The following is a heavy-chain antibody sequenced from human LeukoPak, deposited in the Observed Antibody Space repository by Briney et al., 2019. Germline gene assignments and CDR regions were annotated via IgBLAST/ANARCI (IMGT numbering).Heavy chain of an antibody. Sequence: PGGSLRLPCSASGFTFSSAMSWVRQAPGKGLEWVSTISGSGTSAYYADSVKGRFDISRDNPKNTLFLQMNSLRAEDTAVYYCAKILRGYNYGGFDFWGPGTLVTVSS. V-gene: IGHV3-23*01. CDR3: AKILRGYNYGGFDF. J-gene: IGHJ4*02. D-gene: IGHD5-18*01. CDR1: GFTFSSA. CDR2: ISGSGTSA.